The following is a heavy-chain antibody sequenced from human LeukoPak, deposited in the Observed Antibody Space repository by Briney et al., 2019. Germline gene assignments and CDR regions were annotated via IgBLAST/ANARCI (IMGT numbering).Heavy chain of an antibody. V-gene: IGHV1-2*02. Sequence: ASVKVSCKASGYTFTAYYMHWVRQAPGQGLEWMGWINPNSGGTNFAQKFQGRVTMTRDTSTTTAHMELSRLTSDDTAVYYCAREIPCSSSSCLDYWGQGTLVTVSS. D-gene: IGHD2-2*01. J-gene: IGHJ4*02. CDR1: GYTFTAYY. CDR3: AREIPCSSSSCLDY. CDR2: INPNSGGT.